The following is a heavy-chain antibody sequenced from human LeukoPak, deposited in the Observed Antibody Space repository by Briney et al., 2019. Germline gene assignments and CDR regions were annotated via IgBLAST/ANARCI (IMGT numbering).Heavy chain of an antibody. J-gene: IGHJ4*02. CDR2: IGGRGGST. D-gene: IGHD3/OR15-3a*01. CDR1: GFTFSDYG. V-gene: IGHV3-23*01. Sequence: PGGSLRLSCAASGFTFSDYGMSWVRQSPGKGLEWVSTIGGRGGSTYYADSVKGRFTISRDNSKNTLYLQMNSLRAEDTAVYYCARDSGFSGTQRGEYWGQGTLVTVSS. CDR3: ARDSGFSGTQRGEY.